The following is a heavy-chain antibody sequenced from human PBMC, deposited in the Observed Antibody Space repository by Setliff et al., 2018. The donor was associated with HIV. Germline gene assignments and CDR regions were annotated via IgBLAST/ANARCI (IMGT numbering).Heavy chain of an antibody. V-gene: IGHV1-18*01. Sequence: ASVKVSCKPSGYTFNSYGISWVRQAPGQGLEWMGWISPYNGNTIYAEMFQDRVSMTTDTSTSTAYMELRSLTSGDPAVYYCARVPPRSESYYTAWPTLSAFDIWGQGTMVTVSS. CDR1: GYTFNSYG. D-gene: IGHD3-10*01. CDR2: ISPYNGNT. J-gene: IGHJ3*02. CDR3: ARVPPRSESYYTAWPTLSAFDI.